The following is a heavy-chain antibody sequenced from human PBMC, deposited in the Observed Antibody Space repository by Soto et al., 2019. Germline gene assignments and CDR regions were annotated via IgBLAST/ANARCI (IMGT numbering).Heavy chain of an antibody. CDR2: IYHSGST. Sequence: PSETLSLTCAVSGGSISSGGYSWSWIRQPPGKGLEWIGYIYHSGSTYYNPSLKSQVTISVDTSKNQFSLKLSSVTAADTAVYYCARYLPAISMMVVPRRYFDLWGPGTLVTVSS. CDR1: GGSISSGGYS. CDR3: ARYLPAISMMVVPRRYFDL. D-gene: IGHD3-22*01. V-gene: IGHV4-30-2*01. J-gene: IGHJ2*01.